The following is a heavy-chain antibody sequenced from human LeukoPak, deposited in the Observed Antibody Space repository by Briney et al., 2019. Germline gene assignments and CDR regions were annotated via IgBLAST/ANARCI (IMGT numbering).Heavy chain of an antibody. CDR2: IYHSGST. CDR3: ARDQETDY. J-gene: IGHJ4*02. CDR1: DYSISSGYY. V-gene: IGHV4-38-2*02. Sequence: SETLSLTCSVSDYSISSGYYWGWIRQPPGKGLEWIGSIYHSGSTYYNPSLKSRVTISVDTSKNQFSLKLSSVTAADTAVYYCARDQETDYWGQGTLVTVSS.